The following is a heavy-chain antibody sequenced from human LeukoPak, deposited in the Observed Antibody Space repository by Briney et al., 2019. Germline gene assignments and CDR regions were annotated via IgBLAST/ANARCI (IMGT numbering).Heavy chain of an antibody. J-gene: IGHJ4*02. Sequence: SETLSLTCTVSGGSISSYYWSWIRQPAGEGLEWIGHIYYSGSTTYNPSLKSRVTISVDTSKNQFSLKLSSVTAADTAVYYCASWGLGGSSFDYWGQGPLVTVSS. CDR1: GGSISSYY. CDR2: IYYSGST. D-gene: IGHD7-27*01. CDR3: ASWGLGGSSFDY. V-gene: IGHV4-59*01.